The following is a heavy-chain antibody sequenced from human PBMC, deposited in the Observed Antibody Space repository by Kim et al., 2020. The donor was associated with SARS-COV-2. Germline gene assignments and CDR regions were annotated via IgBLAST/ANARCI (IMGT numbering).Heavy chain of an antibody. D-gene: IGHD6-19*01. CDR3: ARVLTSGWSYFDY. V-gene: IGHV3-21*04. CDR2: ISSSSSYI. CDR1: GFTFSSYS. J-gene: IGHJ4*02. Sequence: GGPLRLSCAASGFTFSSYSMNWVRQAPGKGLEWISSISSSSSYIYYADSVKGRFTISRDNARASLYLQMNSLRAEDTAVYYCARVLTSGWSYFDYWGQGT.